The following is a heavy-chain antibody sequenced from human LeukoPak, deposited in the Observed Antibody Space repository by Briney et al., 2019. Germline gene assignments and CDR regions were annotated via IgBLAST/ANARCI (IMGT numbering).Heavy chain of an antibody. J-gene: IGHJ4*02. CDR2: IIPSGGIT. CDR1: GYIFTSYY. D-gene: IGHD2-2*01. Sequence: GASVKVSCKTSGYIFTSYYIHWVRQAPGQGLEWMGIIIPSGGITTYAQEFQGRVTMTRDTSTSTVYMELSSLRSDDTAVYYCARGVDCSSTSCYAAGDYWGQGTLVTVSS. CDR3: ARGVDCSSTSCYAAGDY. V-gene: IGHV1-46*01.